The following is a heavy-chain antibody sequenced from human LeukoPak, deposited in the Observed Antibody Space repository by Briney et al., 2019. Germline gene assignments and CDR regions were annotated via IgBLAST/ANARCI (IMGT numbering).Heavy chain of an antibody. Sequence: GGSLRLSCAASGFTFTDSYMTWVRQAPGKGLEWLSYISGSGGDTNYADSVRGRFTSSRDNAKNSLYLQMNSLRVEDTAVYYCARDPRPVRIWGQGTLVTVSS. CDR3: ARDPRPVRI. V-gene: IGHV3-11*06. J-gene: IGHJ4*02. CDR1: GFTFTDSY. CDR2: ISGSGGDT.